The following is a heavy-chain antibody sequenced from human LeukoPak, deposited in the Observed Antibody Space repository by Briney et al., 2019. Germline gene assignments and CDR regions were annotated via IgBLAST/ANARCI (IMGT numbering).Heavy chain of an antibody. CDR2: INPSGGST. J-gene: IGHJ6*02. CDR1: GYTFASYG. CDR3: AREYYYGMDV. V-gene: IGHV1-46*01. Sequence: ASVKVSCKASGYTFASYGISWVRQAPGQGLEWMGIINPSGGSTSYAQKFQGRVTMTRDTSTSTVYMELSSLRSEDTAVYYCAREYYYGMDVWGQGTTVTVSS.